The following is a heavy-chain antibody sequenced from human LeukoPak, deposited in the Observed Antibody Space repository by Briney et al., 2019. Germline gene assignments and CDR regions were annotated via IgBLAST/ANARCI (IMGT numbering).Heavy chain of an antibody. D-gene: IGHD6-19*01. Sequence: AASVKVSCTVSGYTLTELSMHWVRQAPGKGLEWMGGFDPEDGETIYAQKFQGRVTMTEDTSTDTAYMELSSLRSEDTAVYYCATSIAVAGTFDYWGQGTLVTVSS. CDR3: ATSIAVAGTFDY. CDR1: GYTLTELS. CDR2: FDPEDGET. V-gene: IGHV1-24*01. J-gene: IGHJ4*02.